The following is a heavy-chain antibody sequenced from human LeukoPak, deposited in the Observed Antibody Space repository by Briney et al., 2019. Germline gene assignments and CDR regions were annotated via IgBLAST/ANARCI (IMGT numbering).Heavy chain of an antibody. V-gene: IGHV4-34*01. CDR3: ARGVDL. CDR1: SGSLSGYY. Sequence: SETLSLTRGVSSGSLSGYYWRWIRQPPGGGLEWIGEINYSGSPNYNPSLKSRVTISGDTSKKQFSLSLTSVTAADTGVYYCARGVDLWGRGTPVTVSS. J-gene: IGHJ2*01. CDR2: INYSGSP.